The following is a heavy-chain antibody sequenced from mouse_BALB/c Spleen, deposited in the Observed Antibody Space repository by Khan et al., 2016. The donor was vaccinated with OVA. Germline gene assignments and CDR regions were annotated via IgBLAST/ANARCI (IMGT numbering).Heavy chain of an antibody. CDR1: GFSLSRYS. D-gene: IGHD2-10*02. Sequence: QVQLKQSGPGLVAPSQSLSITCTVSGFSLSRYSVHWVRQPPGKGLEWLGMIWSGGSTDYNSDLESRLSISKDNSKSQVFLKMNSLQTDDTAMYYCARKKYGNYVSLDYWGQGTSVTVSS. V-gene: IGHV2-6-4*01. J-gene: IGHJ4*01. CDR2: IWSGGST. CDR3: ARKKYGNYVSLDY.